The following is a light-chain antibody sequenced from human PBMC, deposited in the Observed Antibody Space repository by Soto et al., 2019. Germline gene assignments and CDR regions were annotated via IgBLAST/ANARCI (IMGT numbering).Light chain of an antibody. V-gene: IGKV3-20*01. Sequence: EIVWTHSPGTLSLSPGERAPFSCRAIKSVGSSYLAWYQQKPGQAPRLLIYGASSGATAIPDRFSVSVSGTDFTLTISRREHKYFVVYYCQKYGSSPLTFGQGTKVEIK. J-gene: IGKJ1*01. CDR2: GAS. CDR1: KSVGSSY. CDR3: QKYGSSPLT.